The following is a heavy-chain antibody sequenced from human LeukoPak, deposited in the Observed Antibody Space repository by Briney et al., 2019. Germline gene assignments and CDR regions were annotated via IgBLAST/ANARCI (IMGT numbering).Heavy chain of an antibody. V-gene: IGHV3-33*01. D-gene: IGHD3-10*01. Sequence: QPGGSLRLSCATSGFIFSHFGTHWVRQAPGKGLEWVAAIQSDGSQEYFADSVKGRSTISRDKSKSTMYLQIDTLRAEDTAVYYCARDSCLIKTCLDYWGQGTLVTVSS. CDR3: ARDSCLIKTCLDY. J-gene: IGHJ4*02. CDR1: GFIFSHFG. CDR2: IQSDGSQE.